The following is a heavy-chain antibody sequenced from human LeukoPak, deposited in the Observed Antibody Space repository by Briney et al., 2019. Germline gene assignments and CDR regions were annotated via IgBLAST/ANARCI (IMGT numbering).Heavy chain of an antibody. CDR3: ARQLYVSGSYYAPMDA. Sequence: SETLSLTCSVSGGSISSSSYFWGWIRQPPGKGLEWIASVHYSGSTYYNPSLKSRVTISVDTSKNQFSLKLSYVTAADTAVYFCARQLYVSGSYYAPMDAWGKGTTVTISS. J-gene: IGHJ6*03. D-gene: IGHD3-10*01. V-gene: IGHV4-39*01. CDR2: VHYSGST. CDR1: GGSISSSSYF.